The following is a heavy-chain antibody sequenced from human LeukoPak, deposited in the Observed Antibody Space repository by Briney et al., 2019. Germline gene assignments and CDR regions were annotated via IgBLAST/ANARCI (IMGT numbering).Heavy chain of an antibody. CDR1: GFTFSTYW. Sequence: GGSLRLSCAASGFTFSTYWMHWVRQAPGKALVWVSHIKTDGSSTTYADSVKGRFTISRDNAKNTLYLQMNSLRAEDTAVYYCARDRGYTQDYWGQGTLATVSS. J-gene: IGHJ4*02. CDR2: IKTDGSST. CDR3: ARDRGYTQDY. D-gene: IGHD5-12*01. V-gene: IGHV3-74*01.